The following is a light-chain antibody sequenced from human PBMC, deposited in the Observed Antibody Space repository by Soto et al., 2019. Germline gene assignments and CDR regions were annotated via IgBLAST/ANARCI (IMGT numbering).Light chain of an antibody. CDR1: KLGDKY. V-gene: IGLV3-1*01. CDR2: QDH. J-gene: IGLJ2*01. Sequence: SSELTQPPSVSVSPGQTASITCSGDKLGDKYASWYQQKPGQSPVLVIYQDHKRPSGIPERFSGSISGNTATLTISGIQATDEGDYYCQAWDSSAAVFGGGTKLTVL. CDR3: QAWDSSAAV.